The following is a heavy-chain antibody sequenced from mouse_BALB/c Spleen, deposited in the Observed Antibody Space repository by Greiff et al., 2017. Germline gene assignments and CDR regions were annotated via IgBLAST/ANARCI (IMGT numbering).Heavy chain of an antibody. CDR2: IWSGGST. V-gene: IGHV2-2*02. D-gene: IGHD1-2*01. J-gene: IGHJ4*01. Sequence: QVQLQQSGPGLVQPSQSLSITCTVSGFSLTSYGVHWVRQSPGKGLEWLGVIWSGGSTDYNAAFISRLSISKDNSKSQVFFKMNSLQANDTAIYYCVNSLLRYYAMDYWGQGTSVTVSS. CDR1: GFSLTSYG. CDR3: VNSLLRYYAMDY.